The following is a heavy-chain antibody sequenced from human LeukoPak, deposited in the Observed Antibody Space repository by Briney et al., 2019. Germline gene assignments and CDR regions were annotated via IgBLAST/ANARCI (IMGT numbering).Heavy chain of an antibody. J-gene: IGHJ3*02. D-gene: IGHD3-22*01. CDR1: GFTFSGSA. CDR3: TRACSSGYYYEDTFDI. V-gene: IGHV3-73*01. Sequence: PGGSLRLSCAASGFTFSGSAMHWVRQASGKGLEWVGRIRSKANSYATAYAASVKGRFTISRDDSKNTAYLQMNSLKTEDTAVYYCTRACSSGYYYEDTFDIWGQGTMVTVSS. CDR2: IRSKANSYAT.